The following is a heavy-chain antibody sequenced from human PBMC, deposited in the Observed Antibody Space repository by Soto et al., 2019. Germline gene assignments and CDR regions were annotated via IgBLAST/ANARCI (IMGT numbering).Heavy chain of an antibody. D-gene: IGHD3-3*01. J-gene: IGHJ4*02. Sequence: ASVKVSCKASGYAFTSYDISWGRQAPGQGLEWMGWISGKNGNTKYAQNFQDRVTMTTDPSTSTTYMELRRLRSDEPAVYYCARDREYYDLRSGYIRFEYWGQGTMVTVSS. V-gene: IGHV1-18*04. CDR1: GYAFTSYD. CDR3: ARDREYYDLRSGYIRFEY. CDR2: ISGKNGNT.